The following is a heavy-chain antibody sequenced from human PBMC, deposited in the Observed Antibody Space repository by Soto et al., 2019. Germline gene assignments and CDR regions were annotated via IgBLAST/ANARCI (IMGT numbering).Heavy chain of an antibody. D-gene: IGHD1-1*01. CDR3: AQDGRLGQFDY. Sequence: EVQLVKSGGGLVQPGGSLRLSCAASGFTLRGYWMHWVRQAPGKGLVWVTRINSDGSSTSYADSVKGRFTISRDNAKNTLYLQMNSLRAEDTAVYYCAQDGRLGQFDYWGQGTPVTASS. V-gene: IGHV3-74*01. CDR2: INSDGSST. CDR1: GFTLRGYW. J-gene: IGHJ4*02.